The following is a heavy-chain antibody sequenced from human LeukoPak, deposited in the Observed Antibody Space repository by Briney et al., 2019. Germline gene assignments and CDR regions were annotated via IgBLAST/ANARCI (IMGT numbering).Heavy chain of an antibody. CDR1: GVTFSSCA. CDR2: IISTGGST. D-gene: IGHD6-19*01. Sequence: GGALRLSCAASGVTFSSCAMSWVRQAPGKGLEWVSGIISTGGSTYYADSVKGGFTISRENSKSTLSLQMDSLRAEDTAVYYCAKGYSSGWRTYFDYWGQGTLVTVSS. J-gene: IGHJ4*02. V-gene: IGHV3-23*01. CDR3: AKGYSSGWRTYFDY.